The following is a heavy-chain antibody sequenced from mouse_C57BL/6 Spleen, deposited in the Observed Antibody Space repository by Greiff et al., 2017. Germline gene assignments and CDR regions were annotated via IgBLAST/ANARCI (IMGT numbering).Heavy chain of an antibody. CDR1: GFNIKDDY. CDR2: IDPENGDT. J-gene: IGHJ3*01. D-gene: IGHD1-1*01. Sequence: VQLQQSGAELVRPGASVKLSCTASGFNIKDDYMHWVKQRPEQGLEWIGWIDPENGDTEYASKFQGKATITADTSSNTASLQLSSLTSEDTAVYYCTGGTTPFAYWGQGTLVTVSA. CDR3: TGGTTPFAY. V-gene: IGHV14-4*01.